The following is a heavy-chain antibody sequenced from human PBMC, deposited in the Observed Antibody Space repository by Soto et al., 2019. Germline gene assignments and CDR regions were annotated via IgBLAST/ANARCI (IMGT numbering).Heavy chain of an antibody. D-gene: IGHD3-10*01. CDR3: AKSLRRFGELGDFDY. Sequence: EVQLLESGGGLVQPGGSLRLSCAASGFTFSSYAMSWVRQAPGKGLEWVSAISGSGGSTYYADSVRGRFTISRDNSKNTLYLQMNSLRAEDTAVYYCAKSLRRFGELGDFDYWGQGTLVTVSS. V-gene: IGHV3-23*01. J-gene: IGHJ4*02. CDR2: ISGSGGST. CDR1: GFTFSSYA.